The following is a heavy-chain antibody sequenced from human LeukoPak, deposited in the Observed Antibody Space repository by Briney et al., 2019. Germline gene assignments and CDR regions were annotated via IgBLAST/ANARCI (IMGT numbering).Heavy chain of an antibody. CDR1: GASISSGDYS. D-gene: IGHD2-15*01. Sequence: SETLSLTCAVSGASISSGDYSWSWIRQPPGKGLEWIGYIYHSGSTNYNPSLKSRVTISVDTSKNQFSLKLSSVTAADTAVYYCARGCGYWGQGTLVTVSS. CDR2: IYHSGST. J-gene: IGHJ4*02. CDR3: ARGCGY. V-gene: IGHV4-30-2*01.